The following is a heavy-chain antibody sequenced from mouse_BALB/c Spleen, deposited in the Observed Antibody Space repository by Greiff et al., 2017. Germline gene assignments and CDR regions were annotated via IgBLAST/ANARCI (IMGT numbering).Heavy chain of an antibody. J-gene: IGHJ2*01. CDR1: GYTFTSYW. V-gene: IGHV1-7*01. CDR3: ARDADYDGYLDY. CDR2: INPSTGYT. D-gene: IGHD2-3*01. Sequence: QVQLKQSGAELAKPGASVKMSCKASGYTFTSYWMHWVKQRPGQGLEWIGYINPSTGYTEYNQKFKDKATLTADKSSSTAYMQLSSLTSEDSAVYYCARDADYDGYLDYWGQGTTLTVSS.